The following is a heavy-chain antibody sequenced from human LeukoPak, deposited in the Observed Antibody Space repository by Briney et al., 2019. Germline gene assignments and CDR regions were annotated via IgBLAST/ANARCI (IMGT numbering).Heavy chain of an antibody. D-gene: IGHD2-15*01. CDR2: IIPIFGTA. V-gene: IGHV1-69*13. Sequence: SVKVSCKASGRTFSSYTIRWVRQAPGQGLEWMGGIIPIFGTANYAQKFQGRVTITADESTSTAYMELSSLRSEDTAVYYCARVPTLYCSGGSCSHDYWGQGTLVTVSS. CDR3: ARVPTLYCSGGSCSHDY. J-gene: IGHJ4*02. CDR1: GRTFSSYT.